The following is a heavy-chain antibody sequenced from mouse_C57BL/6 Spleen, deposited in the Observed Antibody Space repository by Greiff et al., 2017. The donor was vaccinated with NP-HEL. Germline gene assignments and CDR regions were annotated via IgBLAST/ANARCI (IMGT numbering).Heavy chain of an antibody. CDR3: ARSALGQAWFAY. Sequence: VQLQQSGPELVKPGASVKISCKASGYAFSSSWMNWVKQRPGKGLEWIGRIYPGDGDTNYNGKFKGKATLTADKSSSTAYMQLSSLTSEDSAVYFCARSALGQAWFAYWGQGTLVTVSA. CDR2: IYPGDGDT. CDR1: GYAFSSSW. J-gene: IGHJ3*01. D-gene: IGHD3-3*01. V-gene: IGHV1-82*01.